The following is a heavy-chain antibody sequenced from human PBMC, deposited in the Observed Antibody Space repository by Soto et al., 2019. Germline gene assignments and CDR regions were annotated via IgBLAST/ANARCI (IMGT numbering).Heavy chain of an antibody. CDR1: GGTFSSYA. V-gene: IGHV1-69*06. D-gene: IGHD4-4*01. CDR2: IIPIFGTA. J-gene: IGHJ6*02. CDR3: ARLTDYSIHYYGMDV. Sequence: SVKVSCKASGGTFSSYAISWVRQAPGQGLEWMGGIIPIFGTANYAQKFQCRVTITADKSTSTAYMELSSLRAEDTAVYYCARLTDYSIHYYGMDVWGQGTTVTVSS.